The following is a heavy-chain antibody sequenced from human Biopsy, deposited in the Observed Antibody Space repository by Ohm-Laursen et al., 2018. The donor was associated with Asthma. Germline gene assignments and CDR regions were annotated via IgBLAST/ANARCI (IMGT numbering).Heavy chain of an antibody. CDR3: VRGSSSWHHGPFHYYYGLDV. CDR1: GGYMRSGNYY. CDR2: IYYSGTT. V-gene: IGHV4-39*01. D-gene: IGHD6-13*01. J-gene: IGHJ6*02. Sequence: SDTLSLTCCLSSGSGGYMRSGNYYWGWIRQPPGKGLEWIGSIYYSGTTYYNPSLESRVTVSADTSKNQFSPKLTSVTAADTAVYYCVRGSSSWHHGPFHYYYGLDVWGQGTTATVSS.